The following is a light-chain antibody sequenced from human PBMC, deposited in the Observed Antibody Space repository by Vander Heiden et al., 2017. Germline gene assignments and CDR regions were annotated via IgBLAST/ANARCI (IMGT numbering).Light chain of an antibody. J-gene: IGLJ3*02. CDR3: SSRDRSGQYWV. V-gene: IGLV3-19*01. Sequence: SELTQDPAVSVALGQTVTITCQGDSLRKYYANWYQQKPGQAPIVVMHGTSSRPSGFSDRFSGSSSGDTASLTIRGAQAEDETDYYCSSRDRSGQYWVFGGGTKLTVL. CDR2: GTS. CDR1: SLRKYY.